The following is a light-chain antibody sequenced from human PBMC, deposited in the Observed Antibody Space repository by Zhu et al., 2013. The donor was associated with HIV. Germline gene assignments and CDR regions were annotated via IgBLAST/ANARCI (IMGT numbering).Light chain of an antibody. J-gene: IGKJ4*01. Sequence: EIVMTQSPASLSVSTGERVTLSCRASQSVRNNLAWYQQKPGQAPRLLIYGASTRATGIPARFSGSGSGTEFILTISSLQSEDFAVYYCQQYHLWPPLTFGGGTKVDIK. CDR2: GAS. V-gene: IGKV3-15*01. CDR3: QQYHLWPPLT. CDR1: QSVRNN.